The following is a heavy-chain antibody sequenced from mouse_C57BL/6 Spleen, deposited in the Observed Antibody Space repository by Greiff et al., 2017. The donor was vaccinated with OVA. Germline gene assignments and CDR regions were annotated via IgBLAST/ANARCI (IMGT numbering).Heavy chain of an antibody. CDR2: IDPSDSYT. CDR1: GYTFTSYW. V-gene: IGHV1-59*01. J-gene: IGHJ2*01. D-gene: IGHD1-1*01. Sequence: QVQLQQPGAELVRPGTSVKLSCKASGYTFTSYWMHWVKQRPGQGLEWIGVIDPSDSYTNYNQKFKGKATLTVDTSSSTAYMQLSSLTSEDSAVYYCARATTVVATGYYFDYWGQGTTLTVSS. CDR3: ARATTVVATGYYFDY.